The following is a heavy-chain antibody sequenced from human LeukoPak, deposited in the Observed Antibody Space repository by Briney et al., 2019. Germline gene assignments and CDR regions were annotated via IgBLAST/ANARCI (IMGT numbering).Heavy chain of an antibody. V-gene: IGHV3-30-3*01. CDR3: ARTAYGDYETDY. D-gene: IGHD4-17*01. J-gene: IGHJ4*02. CDR1: GFTFSSYA. CDR2: ISYDGSNK. Sequence: PGRSLRLSCAASGFTFSSYAMHWVRQAPGKGLEWVAVISYDGSNKYYADSVKGRFTISRDNSKNTLYLQMNSLRAEDTAVYYCARTAYGDYETDYWGQGTLVTVSS.